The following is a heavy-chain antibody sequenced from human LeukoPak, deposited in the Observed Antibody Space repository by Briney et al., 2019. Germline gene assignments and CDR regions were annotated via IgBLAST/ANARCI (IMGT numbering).Heavy chain of an antibody. J-gene: IGHJ4*02. D-gene: IGHD3-16*01. V-gene: IGHV1-2*02. CDR1: GYTFTGYY. Sequence: ASVKVSCKASGYTFTGYYMHWVRQAPGQGHEWMGWINPNSGGTNYAQKFQGRVTMTRDTSISTAYMELSRLRSDDTAVYYCAGYFRGTRPFDYWGQGTLVTVSS. CDR3: AGYFRGTRPFDY. CDR2: INPNSGGT.